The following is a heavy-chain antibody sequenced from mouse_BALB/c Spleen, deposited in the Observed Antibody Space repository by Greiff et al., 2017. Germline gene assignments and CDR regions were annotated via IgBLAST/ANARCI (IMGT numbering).Heavy chain of an antibody. CDR3: AILTTMTTTGYAMDY. V-gene: IGHV5-17*02. J-gene: IGHJ4*01. CDR2: ISSGSSTI. Sequence: DVQLVESGGGLVQPGGSRKLSCAASGFTFSSFGMHWVRQAPEKGLEWVAYISSGSSTIYYADTVKGRFTISRDNPKNTLFLQMTSLRSEDTAMYYCAILTTMTTTGYAMDYWGQGTSGTVSS. CDR1: GFTFSSFG. D-gene: IGHD2-4*01.